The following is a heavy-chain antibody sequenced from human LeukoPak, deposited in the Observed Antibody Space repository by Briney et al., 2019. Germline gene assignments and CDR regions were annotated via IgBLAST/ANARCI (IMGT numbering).Heavy chain of an antibody. CDR2: IYPGDSDT. V-gene: IGHV5-51*01. Sequence: GESLKTSCKGSGYSFTSYWIGWVRQMPGKGLEWRGIIYPGDSDTRYSPSFQGQVTISADKSISTSYLQWSSLKASDTAMYYCARLRYYYDSSGYEDAFDIWGQGTMVTVSS. J-gene: IGHJ3*02. CDR3: ARLRYYYDSSGYEDAFDI. CDR1: GYSFTSYW. D-gene: IGHD3-22*01.